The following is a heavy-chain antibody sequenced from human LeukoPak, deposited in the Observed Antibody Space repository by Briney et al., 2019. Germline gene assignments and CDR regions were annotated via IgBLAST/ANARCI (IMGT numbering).Heavy chain of an antibody. Sequence: GGSLRLSCAASGFTFSSYWMSWVRQAPGKGLEWVANIKQDGSEKYYVDSVKGRFTISRDSAKSTLYLQMNSLRAEDTAVYYCARTASYSGNYYGYFQHWGQGILVTVSS. D-gene: IGHD1-26*01. CDR1: GFTFSSYW. J-gene: IGHJ1*01. CDR2: IKQDGSEK. V-gene: IGHV3-7*01. CDR3: ARTASYSGNYYGYFQH.